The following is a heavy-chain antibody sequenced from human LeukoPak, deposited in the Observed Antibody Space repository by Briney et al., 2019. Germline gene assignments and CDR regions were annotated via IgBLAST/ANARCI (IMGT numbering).Heavy chain of an antibody. CDR1: GFTFSSYG. V-gene: IGHV3-30*02. CDR3: AKERGGIVVVTAIDY. J-gene: IGHJ4*02. D-gene: IGHD2-21*02. Sequence: PGGSLRLSCAASGFTFSSYGMHWVRQAPGKGLAWVAFIRYDGSNKYYADSVKGRFTISRDNSKNTLYLQMNSLRAEDTAVYYCAKERGGIVVVTAIDYWGQGTLVTVSS. CDR2: IRYDGSNK.